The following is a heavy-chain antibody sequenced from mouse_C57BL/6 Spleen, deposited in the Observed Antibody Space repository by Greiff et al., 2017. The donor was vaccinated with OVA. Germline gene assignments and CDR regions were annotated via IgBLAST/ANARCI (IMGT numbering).Heavy chain of an antibody. Sequence: EVKLVESGGGLVKPGGSLKLSCAASGFTFSSYTMSWVRQTPEKRLEWVATISGGGGNTYYPDSVKGRFTISRDNAKNTLYLQMSSLRSEDTALYYCTRRDGYYFAYWGQGTLVTVSA. CDR3: TRRDGYYFAY. CDR2: ISGGGGNT. J-gene: IGHJ3*01. D-gene: IGHD2-3*01. V-gene: IGHV5-9*01. CDR1: GFTFSSYT.